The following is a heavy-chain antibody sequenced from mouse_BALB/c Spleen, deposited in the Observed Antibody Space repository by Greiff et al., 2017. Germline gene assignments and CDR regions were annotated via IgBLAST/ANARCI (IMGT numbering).Heavy chain of an antibody. CDR1: GYTFTNYW. CDR2: IYPGGGYT. V-gene: IGHV1-63*02. Sequence: QVQLQQSGAELVRPGTSVKISCKASGYTFTNYWLGWVKQRPGHGLEWIGDIYPGGGYTNYNEKFKGKATLTADTSSSTAYMQLSSLTSEDSAVYFCARNGLRLNYFDYWGQGTTLTVTS. J-gene: IGHJ2*01. D-gene: IGHD1-1*01. CDR3: ARNGLRLNYFDY.